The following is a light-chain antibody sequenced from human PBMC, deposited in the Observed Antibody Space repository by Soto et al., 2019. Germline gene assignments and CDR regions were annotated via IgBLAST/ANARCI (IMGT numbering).Light chain of an antibody. CDR1: SSDVGGYNY. J-gene: IGLJ3*02. CDR2: EVS. CDR3: SSYTSSSTGGV. V-gene: IGLV2-14*01. Sequence: QSALTQPASVSGSPGQSITISCTGTSSDVGGYNYVSWYQQHPGKAPKLMIYEVSNRPSGVSNRFSGSKSGNTASLTISGLQAEDEADYYCSSYTSSSTGGVSGGGTKLTVL.